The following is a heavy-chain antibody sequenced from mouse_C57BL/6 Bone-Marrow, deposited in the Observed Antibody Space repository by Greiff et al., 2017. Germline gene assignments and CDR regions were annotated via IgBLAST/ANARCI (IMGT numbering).Heavy chain of an antibody. CDR3: ARSRGFAY. Sequence: QVQLQQSGAELARPGASVKMSCKASGYTFTSYTMHWVKQRPGQGLEWIGYINPSSGYTKYNQKFKDKATLTADKSSSTAYMQLSSLSSVDSAVYYCARSRGFAYWGQGTLVTVSA. CDR2: INPSSGYT. V-gene: IGHV1-4*01. J-gene: IGHJ3*01. CDR1: GYTFTSYT.